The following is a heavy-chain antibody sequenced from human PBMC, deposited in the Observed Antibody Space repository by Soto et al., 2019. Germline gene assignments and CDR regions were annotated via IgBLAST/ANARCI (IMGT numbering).Heavy chain of an antibody. CDR1: GFTFSSYG. D-gene: IGHD3-3*01. CDR3: ARGGYYNRGYAFDI. CDR2: IWYDGSNK. J-gene: IGHJ3*02. Sequence: GESLKISCAASGFTFSSYGMHWVRQAPGKGLEWVAVIWYDGSNKYYADSVKGRFTISRDNSKNTLYLQMNSLRAEDTAVYYCARGGYYNRGYAFDIWGQGTMVTVSS. V-gene: IGHV3-33*08.